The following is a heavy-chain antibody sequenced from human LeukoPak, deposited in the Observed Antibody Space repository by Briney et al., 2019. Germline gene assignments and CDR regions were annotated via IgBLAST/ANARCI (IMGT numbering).Heavy chain of an antibody. Sequence: GASVEVSCKVSGYTLTEVSMHWVRQAPGKGLEWMGGFDPKDGETIYAQKFQGRVIMTEDTSTDTAYMELSSLRSEDTAVYYCATGREKGYYYDSPHKGVIDPWGQGTLVTVSS. CDR2: FDPKDGET. J-gene: IGHJ5*02. D-gene: IGHD3-22*01. CDR3: ATGREKGYYYDSPHKGVIDP. V-gene: IGHV1-24*01. CDR1: GYTLTEVS.